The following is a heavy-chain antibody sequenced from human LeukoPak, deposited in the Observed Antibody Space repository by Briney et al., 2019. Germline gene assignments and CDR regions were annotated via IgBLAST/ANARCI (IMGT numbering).Heavy chain of an antibody. V-gene: IGHV4-59*01. J-gene: IGHJ4*02. CDR2: IYYSGSA. CDR3: ARSYGSGNYFDY. CDR1: GGSISTYY. Sequence: ETLSLTCTVSGGSISTYYWSWIRQPPGKGLEWIGYIYYSGSANYNPSLKSRVTISVDTSKNQLSLKLSSVTAADTAVYYCARSYGSGNYFDYWGQGTLVTVSS. D-gene: IGHD3-10*01.